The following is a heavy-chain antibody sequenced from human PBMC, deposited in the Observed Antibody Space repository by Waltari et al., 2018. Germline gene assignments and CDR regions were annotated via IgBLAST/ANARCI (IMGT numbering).Heavy chain of an antibody. J-gene: IGHJ5*02. CDR1: GGSFSGYY. CDR2: INHSGST. Sequence: VQLQQWGAGLLKPSETLSLTCAVYGGSFSGYYWSWIRQPPGKGLEWIGEINHSGSTNYNPSLKSRVTISVDTSKNQFSLKLSSVTAADTAVYYCASLDYDFWSGYFWFDPWGQGTLVTVSS. CDR3: ASLDYDFWSGYFWFDP. D-gene: IGHD3-3*01. V-gene: IGHV4-34*01.